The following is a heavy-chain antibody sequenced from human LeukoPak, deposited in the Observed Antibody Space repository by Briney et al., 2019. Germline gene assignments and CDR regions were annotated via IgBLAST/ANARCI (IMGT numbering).Heavy chain of an antibody. J-gene: IGHJ6*02. CDR3: ARDHYGIAAATPYYYYGMDV. V-gene: IGHV1-24*01. Sequence: ASVKVSCKVSGYTLTELSMHWVRQAPGKGLEWMGGFDPEDGETIYAQKFQGRVTMTEDTSTDTAYMELSSLRSEDTAVYYCARDHYGIAAATPYYYYGMDVWGQGTTVTVSS. CDR1: GYTLTELS. D-gene: IGHD6-13*01. CDR2: FDPEDGET.